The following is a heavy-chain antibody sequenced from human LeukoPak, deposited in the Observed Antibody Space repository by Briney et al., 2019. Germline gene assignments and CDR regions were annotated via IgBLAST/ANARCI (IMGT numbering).Heavy chain of an antibody. V-gene: IGHV3-23*01. D-gene: IGHD6-13*01. J-gene: IGHJ4*02. CDR2: ISGSXGST. Sequence: PGGSLRLSCAXSGFTFSXXXXXXXXXAPGXXXXXXXAISGSXGSTYYADSVKGRFXISRXXXKNTLYLQMNSLRAEDTAVYYCAKGNEVVAAAGTDYWGQGTLVTVSS. CDR1: GFTFSXXX. CDR3: AKGNEVVAAAGTDY.